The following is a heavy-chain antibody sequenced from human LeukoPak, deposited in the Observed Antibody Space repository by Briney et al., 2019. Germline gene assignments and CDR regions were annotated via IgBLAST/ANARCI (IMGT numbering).Heavy chain of an antibody. CDR3: AKDGGKSSGMDV. Sequence: GGSLRLSCAASGFTFSSYGMHWVRQAPGKGLEWVAVISYDGSNKYYADSVKGRFTISRDNSKNTLYLQMNSLRAEDTAVYYCAKDGGKSSGMDVWGQGTTVTVSS. D-gene: IGHD3-16*01. V-gene: IGHV3-30*18. CDR2: ISYDGSNK. J-gene: IGHJ6*02. CDR1: GFTFSSYG.